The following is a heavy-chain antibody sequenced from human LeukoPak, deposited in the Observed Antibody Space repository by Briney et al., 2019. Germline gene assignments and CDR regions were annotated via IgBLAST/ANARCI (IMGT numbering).Heavy chain of an antibody. CDR2: ISGSGGST. CDR1: GFTFSSYT. J-gene: IGHJ4*02. Sequence: AGGSLRLSCAASGFTFSSYTMSWVRQAPGKGLEWVSAISGSGGSTYYADSVKGRFTISRDNSKNTLYLQMNSLRAEDTAVYYCAKGLGRGYCGSGGYLYYFDYWGQGTLVTVSS. V-gene: IGHV3-23*01. D-gene: IGHD3-10*01. CDR3: AKGLGRGYCGSGGYLYYFDY.